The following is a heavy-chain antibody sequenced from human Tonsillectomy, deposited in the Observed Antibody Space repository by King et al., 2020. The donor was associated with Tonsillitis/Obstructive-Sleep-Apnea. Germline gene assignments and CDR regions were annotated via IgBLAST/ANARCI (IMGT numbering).Heavy chain of an antibody. CDR2: IYYSGST. D-gene: IGHD3-3*01. CDR1: GGSISNYY. J-gene: IGHJ5*02. Sequence: VQLQESGPGLVKPSETLSLTCTVSGGSISNYYWSWIRQPPGKGLEWIGYIYYSGSTNYNPSLKSRVTISVDTSKNQFSLKLSSVTAADTAVYYCARQPTYYDFWSSYNWFDPWGQGTLVTVSS. V-gene: IGHV4-59*08. CDR3: ARQPTYYDFWSSYNWFDP.